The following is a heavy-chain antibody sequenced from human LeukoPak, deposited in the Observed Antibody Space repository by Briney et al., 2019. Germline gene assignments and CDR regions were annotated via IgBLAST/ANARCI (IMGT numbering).Heavy chain of an antibody. CDR1: GYTFTGYY. CDR2: INPNSGGT. D-gene: IGHD4-23*01. V-gene: IGHV1-2*04. J-gene: IGHJ6*02. CDR3: ARDGKDPQRIGTGRYYYGMDV. Sequence: ASVKVSCKASGYTFTGYYMHWVRQAPGQGLEWMGWINPNSGGTNYAQKFQGWVTMTRDTSISTAYMELSRLRAEDTAVYYCARDGKDPQRIGTGRYYYGMDVWGQGTTVTVSS.